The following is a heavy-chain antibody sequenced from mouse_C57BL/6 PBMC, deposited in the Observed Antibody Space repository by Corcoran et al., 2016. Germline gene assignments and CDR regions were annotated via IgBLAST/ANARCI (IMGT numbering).Heavy chain of an antibody. J-gene: IGHJ3*01. CDR3: ARSYYGSSYLFAY. V-gene: IGHV14-3*01. D-gene: IGHD1-1*01. CDR1: DFNIKNTY. CDR2: IDPANGNT. Sequence: EVQLQQSVAELVRPGASVKLSCTASDFNIKNTYMHWVKQRPEQGLEWIGRIDPANGNTKYAPKFQGKATITADTSSNTAYLQLSSLTSEDTAIYYCARSYYGSSYLFAYWGQGTLVTVSA.